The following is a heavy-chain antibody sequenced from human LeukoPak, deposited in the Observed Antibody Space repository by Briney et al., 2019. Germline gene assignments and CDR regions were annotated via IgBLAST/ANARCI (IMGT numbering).Heavy chain of an antibody. Sequence: GGSLRLSCAGSRYSFNSYALHWVRQAPGKGLEWVSGISGLGDKQYYADSVKGRFTISRDNSKNTVYLDMNSLRVEETGIYYCAKDSSAWYFYFDSWGQGTPVTVSS. D-gene: IGHD6-13*01. CDR3: AKDSSAWYFYFDS. CDR2: ISGLGDKQ. V-gene: IGHV3-23*01. J-gene: IGHJ4*01. CDR1: RYSFNSYA.